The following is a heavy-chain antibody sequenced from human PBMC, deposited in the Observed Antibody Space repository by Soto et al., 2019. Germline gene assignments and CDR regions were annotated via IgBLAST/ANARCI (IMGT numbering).Heavy chain of an antibody. J-gene: IGHJ4*02. CDR3: ARGPSGWFGYDY. V-gene: IGHV3-74*01. CDR2: INSGASTT. Sequence: GSLRLSCAAPGFTFSSSWMHWVRQAPGKGLVWVSRINSGASTTNYADSVKGRFTISRDNAKNTLYLQMDSLTAEDTAVYYCARGPSGWFGYDYWGQGTLVTVSS. CDR1: GFTFSSSW. D-gene: IGHD6-19*01.